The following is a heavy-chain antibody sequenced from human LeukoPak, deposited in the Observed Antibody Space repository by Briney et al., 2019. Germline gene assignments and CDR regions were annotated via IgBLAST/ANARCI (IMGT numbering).Heavy chain of an antibody. D-gene: IGHD3-10*01. Sequence: ASVTLSCTSSVYTFTLYYMHWVRQAPGQGREWMGWINPNSGGTNYAQKFQGRVTITRATSISTAYIELSRLRSDDSAVYYCARQFDDPYGPPFTGFLKNWFDPWGQGTLVTVSS. CDR1: VYTFTLYY. CDR2: INPNSGGT. V-gene: IGHV1-2*02. J-gene: IGHJ5*02. CDR3: ARQFDDPYGPPFTGFLKNWFDP.